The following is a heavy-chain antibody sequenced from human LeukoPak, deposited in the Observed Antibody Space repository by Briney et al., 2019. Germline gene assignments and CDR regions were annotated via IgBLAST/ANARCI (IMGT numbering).Heavy chain of an antibody. J-gene: IGHJ3*02. CDR1: GGSFSVYY. D-gene: IGHD2-15*01. V-gene: IGHV4-34*01. Sequence: SETLSLTCAVYGGSFSVYYWSWIRQPPGKGLEWIGEINHSGSTNYNPSLKSRVTISVDTSNNHFSLKLSSVTAADTAVYYCARVVVAAFDAFDIWGQGTMVTVSS. CDR2: INHSGST. CDR3: ARVVVAAFDAFDI.